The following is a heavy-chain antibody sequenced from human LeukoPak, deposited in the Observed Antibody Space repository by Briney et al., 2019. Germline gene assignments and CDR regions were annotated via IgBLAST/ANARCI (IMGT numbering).Heavy chain of an antibody. D-gene: IGHD2-8*01. J-gene: IGHJ2*01. Sequence: GSSVKVSCKAFGGTFSSYTISWVRQAPGQGLEWMGRIIPILGIANYAQKFQGRVTITADKSTSTAYMELSSLRSEDTTVYYCARDQYCTNGVCQWYFDLWGRGTLVTVSS. CDR3: ARDQYCTNGVCQWYFDL. CDR2: IIPILGIA. V-gene: IGHV1-69*04. CDR1: GGTFSSYT.